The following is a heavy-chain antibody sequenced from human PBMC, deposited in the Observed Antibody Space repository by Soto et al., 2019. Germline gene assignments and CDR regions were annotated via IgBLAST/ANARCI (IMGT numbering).Heavy chain of an antibody. V-gene: IGHV3-11*05. CDR3: ATGPRRLSD. Sequence: QVQLVQSGGGLVKPGESLRLSFTTSGLSFSDYYMSWIRQAPGKGLESLSYISGSSSDIKYADSVKGGFTISRDNAKKSVYLQMNSLRAEDTAVYYCATGPRRLSDWGQGTPVIVSS. J-gene: IGHJ4*02. CDR2: ISGSSSDI. CDR1: GLSFSDYY. D-gene: IGHD3-3*01.